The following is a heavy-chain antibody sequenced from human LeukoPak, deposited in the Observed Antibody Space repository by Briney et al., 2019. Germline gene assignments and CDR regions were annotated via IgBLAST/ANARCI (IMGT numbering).Heavy chain of an antibody. CDR1: GGSISSSSYY. CDR3: ARWGYIAARDLYYYYYYMDV. Sequence: PSETLSLTCTVSGGSISSSSYYWGWIRQPPGKGLEWIGEINHSGSTNYNPSLKSRVTISVDTSKNQFSLKLSSVTAADTAVYYCARWGYIAARDLYYYYYYMDVWGKGTTVTVSS. J-gene: IGHJ6*03. V-gene: IGHV4-39*07. D-gene: IGHD6-6*01. CDR2: INHSGST.